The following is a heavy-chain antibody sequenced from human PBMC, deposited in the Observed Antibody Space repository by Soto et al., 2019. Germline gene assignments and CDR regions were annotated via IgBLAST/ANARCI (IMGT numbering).Heavy chain of an antibody. V-gene: IGHV3-21*01. CDR1: GFTFSSYS. CDR3: ARDLGSGPVGLTFDY. J-gene: IGHJ4*02. Sequence: GGSLRLSCAASGFTFSSYSMNWVRQAPGKGLEWVSSISSSSSYIYYADSVKGRFTISRDNAKNSLYLQMNSLRAEDTAVYYCARDLGSGPVGLTFDYWGQGTLVTVSS. D-gene: IGHD6-19*01. CDR2: ISSSSSYI.